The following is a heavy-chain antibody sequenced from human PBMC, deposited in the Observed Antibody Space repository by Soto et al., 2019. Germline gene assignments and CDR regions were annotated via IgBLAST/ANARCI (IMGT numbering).Heavy chain of an antibody. Sequence: SETLPLTCALSGGSISSSTWWRWVRQPPGKGLEWIGEIYHSGSTNYNPSLKSRVTISVDKSKNQFSLMLSSVTAAVTSVYYCARVLSLRFLEWSYYYYGMDVWGQGTTVTVSS. J-gene: IGHJ6*02. CDR1: GGSISSSTW. CDR2: IYHSGST. D-gene: IGHD3-3*01. V-gene: IGHV4-4*02. CDR3: ARVLSLRFLEWSYYYYGMDV.